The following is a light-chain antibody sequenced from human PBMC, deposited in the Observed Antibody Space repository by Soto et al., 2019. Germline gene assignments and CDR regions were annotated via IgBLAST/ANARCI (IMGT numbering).Light chain of an antibody. J-gene: IGLJ2*01. V-gene: IGLV1-40*01. Sequence: QSVLTQPPSVSGAPGQRVTISCTGSSSNIGAGSDVHWYQQLPGTAPKLLIYGNNNRPSGVPDRFSGSKSGTSASLAITGLQAEDEADDYCQSYDSSLSGVLFGGGTKLTVL. CDR3: QSYDSSLSGVL. CDR2: GNN. CDR1: SSNIGAGSD.